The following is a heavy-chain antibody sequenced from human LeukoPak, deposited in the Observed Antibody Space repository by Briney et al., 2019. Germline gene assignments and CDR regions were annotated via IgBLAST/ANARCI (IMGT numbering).Heavy chain of an antibody. V-gene: IGHV4-39*01. CDR2: ICSEGTT. CDR1: GGSISRTHFC. Sequence: PSETLSLTCSVSGGSISRTHFCWASARQPPVKGLECTGSICSEGTTYYNPSLRSRVTLSVETSTNQFSLKLSSVTPADTAVYYCAYTNHYYFDWGQGTPVTVSS. D-gene: IGHD2/OR15-2a*01. J-gene: IGHJ4*02. CDR3: AYTNHYYFD.